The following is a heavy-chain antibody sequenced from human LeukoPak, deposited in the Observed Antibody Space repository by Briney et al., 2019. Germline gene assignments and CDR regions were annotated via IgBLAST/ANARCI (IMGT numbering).Heavy chain of an antibody. D-gene: IGHD1-7*01. CDR3: ARGNWNYE. J-gene: IGHJ4*02. CDR1: GFTSSSYW. Sequence: TGGSLRLSCAASGFTSSSYWMSWVRQAPGKGLEWVANIKQDGSEKYYVDSVKGRFTISRDNAKSSLYLQMNSLRAEDTAVYYCARGNWNYEWGQGTLVTVSS. V-gene: IGHV3-7*01. CDR2: IKQDGSEK.